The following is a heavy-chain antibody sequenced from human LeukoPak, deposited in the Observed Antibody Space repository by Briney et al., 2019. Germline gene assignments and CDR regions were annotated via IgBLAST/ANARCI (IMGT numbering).Heavy chain of an antibody. CDR2: IWYDGSNK. D-gene: IGHD3-3*01. J-gene: IGHJ4*02. Sequence: PGRSLRLSCAASGFTFSSYGMHWVREAPGKGLEWVAVIWYDGSNKYYADSVKGRFTISRDNSKNTLYLQMNSLRAEYTAVYYCAKDLEEEWGYYFDYWGQGTLVTVSS. CDR3: AKDLEEEWGYYFDY. CDR1: GFTFSSYG. V-gene: IGHV3-33*06.